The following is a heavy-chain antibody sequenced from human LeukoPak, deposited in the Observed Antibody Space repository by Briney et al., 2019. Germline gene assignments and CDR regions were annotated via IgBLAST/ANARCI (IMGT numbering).Heavy chain of an antibody. CDR1: GGSISSSSYY. D-gene: IGHD3-10*01. CDR3: ARYRVREGVVDAFDI. J-gene: IGHJ3*02. CDR2: IYYSGST. Sequence: SETLSLTCAVSGGSISSSSYYWGWIRQPPGKGLEWIGSIYYSGSTYYNPSLKSRVTISVDTSKNQFSLKLSSVTAADTAVYYCARYRVREGVVDAFDIWGQGTMVTVSS. V-gene: IGHV4-39*01.